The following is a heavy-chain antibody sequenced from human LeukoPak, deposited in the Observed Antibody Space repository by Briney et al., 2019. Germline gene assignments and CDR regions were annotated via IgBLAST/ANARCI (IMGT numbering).Heavy chain of an antibody. CDR2: IIPIFGTA. V-gene: IGHV1-69*13. CDR3: ARGVVVPVPFFDI. Sequence: ASVKVSCKASGYSFSTYTMNWVRQAPGQGLEWMGGIIPIFGTANYAQKFQGRVTITAGESTSTAYMELSSLRSEDTAVYYCARGVVVPVPFFDIWGQGTMVTVSS. CDR1: GYSFSTYT. D-gene: IGHD2-2*01. J-gene: IGHJ3*02.